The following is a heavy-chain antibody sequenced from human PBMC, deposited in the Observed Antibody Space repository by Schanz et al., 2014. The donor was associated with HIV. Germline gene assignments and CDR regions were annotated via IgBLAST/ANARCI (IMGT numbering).Heavy chain of an antibody. CDR2: ISGGGHRL. V-gene: IGHV3-23*01. CDR1: GFAASGFSFSDYA. J-gene: IGHJ6*02. D-gene: IGHD3-16*01. Sequence: ELQMLESGGGLVQPGRSLKLSCAASGFAASGFSFSDYAISCVRQVPGKGLEWVSSISGGGHRLYYVDSAKGRFSVSRDNSTKTMYLEMSNLRVEDTAVYYCTKARRGKVRLGESTTYYWMDVWGQGTQVTVSS. CDR3: TKARRGKVRLGESTTYYWMDV.